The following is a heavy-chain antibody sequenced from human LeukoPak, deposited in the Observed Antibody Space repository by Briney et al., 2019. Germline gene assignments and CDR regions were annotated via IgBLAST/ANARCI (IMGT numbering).Heavy chain of an antibody. CDR1: GFTVNSNY. Sequence: PGGSLRLSCAVSGFTVNSNYMTWVRQAPGKGLEWVSVIYSDGGTYYADSVKGRFIISRDNSKNTLYLQMNSLRAEDTAMYYCATHSGGYWGQGTLVTVSS. CDR3: ATHSGGY. CDR2: IYSDGGT. V-gene: IGHV3-66*01. D-gene: IGHD3-16*01. J-gene: IGHJ4*02.